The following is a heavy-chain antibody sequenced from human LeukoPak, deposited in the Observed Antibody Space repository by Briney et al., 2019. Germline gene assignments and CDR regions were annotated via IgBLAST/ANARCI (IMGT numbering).Heavy chain of an antibody. Sequence: PGGSLRLSCAASGFTFSNAWMSWVHQAPGKGLEWVGRIKSKTDGGTTDYAAPVKGRFTISRDDSKNTLYLQMNSLKTEDTAVYYCTHRGWFGEHDYWGQGTLVTVSS. D-gene: IGHD3-10*01. V-gene: IGHV3-15*01. CDR2: IKSKTDGGTT. CDR3: THRGWFGEHDY. CDR1: GFTFSNAW. J-gene: IGHJ4*02.